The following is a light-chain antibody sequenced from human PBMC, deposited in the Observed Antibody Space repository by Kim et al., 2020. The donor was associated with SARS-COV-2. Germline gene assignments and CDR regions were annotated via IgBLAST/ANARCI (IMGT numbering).Light chain of an antibody. CDR1: KLGDKY. J-gene: IGLJ3*02. V-gene: IGLV3-1*01. Sequence: PGQTASITCSGDKLGDKYACWYQQKPGQSPGLVIYQDSKRPSGIPERFSGSNSGNTATLTISGTQAMDEADYYCQAWDSSTAWRVFGGGTQLTVL. CDR2: QDS. CDR3: QAWDSSTAWRV.